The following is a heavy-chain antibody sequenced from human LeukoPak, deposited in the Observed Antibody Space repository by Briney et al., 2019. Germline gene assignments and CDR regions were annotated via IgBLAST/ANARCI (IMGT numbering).Heavy chain of an antibody. CDR3: ARGPLTLYCSSTSCYPPLDY. J-gene: IGHJ4*02. V-gene: IGHV1-69*05. Sequence: SVKVSCKASGYTFTSYAMHWVRQAPGQGLEWMGGIIPIFGTANYAQKFQGRVTITTDESTSTAYMELSSLRSEDTAVYYCARGPLTLYCSSTSCYPPLDYWGQGTLVTVSS. CDR2: IIPIFGTA. CDR1: GYTFTSYA. D-gene: IGHD2-2*01.